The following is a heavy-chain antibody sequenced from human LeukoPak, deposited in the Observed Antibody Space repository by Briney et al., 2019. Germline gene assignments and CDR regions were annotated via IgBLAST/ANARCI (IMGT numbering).Heavy chain of an antibody. CDR2: IYHSGDA. D-gene: IGHD3-10*01. J-gene: IGHJ4*02. V-gene: IGHV4-59*08. Sequence: SETLSLTCTVSGGSISSYYWSWTRQPPGKGLEWIGYIYHSGDANYNPSFKSRVTMSTDTSKNQFSLKLSSVTAADTAVYYCARQDFGELLPDFWGQGTLVTVSS. CDR3: ARQDFGELLPDF. CDR1: GGSISSYY.